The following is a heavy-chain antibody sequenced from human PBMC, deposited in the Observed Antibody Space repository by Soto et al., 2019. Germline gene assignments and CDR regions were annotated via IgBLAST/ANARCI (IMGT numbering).Heavy chain of an antibody. D-gene: IGHD5-12*01. J-gene: IGHJ5*02. Sequence: GGSLRLSCAASGFTFSSYAMHWVRQAPGKGLEWVAVISYDGSNKYYADSVKGRFTISRDNSKNTLYLQMNSLRAEDTAVYYCARSVRAAGNSFDPWGQGTLVTVSS. CDR1: GFTFSSYA. V-gene: IGHV3-30-3*01. CDR3: ARSVRAAGNSFDP. CDR2: ISYDGSNK.